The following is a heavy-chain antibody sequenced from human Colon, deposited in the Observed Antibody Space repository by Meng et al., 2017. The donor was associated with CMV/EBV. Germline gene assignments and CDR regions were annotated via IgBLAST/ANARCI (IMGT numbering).Heavy chain of an antibody. D-gene: IGHD1-26*01. V-gene: IGHV3-21*06. CDR3: AARSAFDY. CDR1: GFNFNSYA. CDR2: ITADRKFM. Sequence: SCVASGFNFNSYAMNWVRQAPGKGLEWVAAITADRKFMYYADSVKGRFVISRDNAKNSLFLQMNSLTAADTGVYYCAARSAFDYWGLGTLVTVSS. J-gene: IGHJ4*02.